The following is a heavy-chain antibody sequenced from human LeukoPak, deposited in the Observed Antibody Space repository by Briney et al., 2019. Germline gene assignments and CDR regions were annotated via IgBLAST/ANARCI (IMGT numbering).Heavy chain of an antibody. D-gene: IGHD6-19*01. CDR1: GFTFSSYG. J-gene: IGHJ4*02. CDR2: IQYDGSSE. V-gene: IGHV3-30*02. CDR3: ARGSQWLVPGDY. Sequence: GGSLRLSCAASGFTFSSYGIHWVRQAPGKGLEWVAFIQYDGSSEYYADSVKGRFTISRDNSKNTLYLQMNSLRAEDTAVYYCARGSQWLVPGDYWGQGTLVTVSS.